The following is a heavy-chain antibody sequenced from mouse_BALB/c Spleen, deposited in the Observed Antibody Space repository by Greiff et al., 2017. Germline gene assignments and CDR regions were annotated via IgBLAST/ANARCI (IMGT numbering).Heavy chain of an antibody. Sequence: EVQRVESGGGLVQPGGSRKLSCAASGFTFSSFGMHWVRQAPEKGLEWVAYISSGSSTIYYADTVKGRFTISRDNPKNTLFLQMTSLRSEDTAMYYCARGGFYYGSSYYFDYWGQGTTLTVSS. CDR1: GFTFSSFG. CDR3: ARGGFYYGSSYYFDY. D-gene: IGHD1-1*01. J-gene: IGHJ2*01. V-gene: IGHV5-17*02. CDR2: ISSGSSTI.